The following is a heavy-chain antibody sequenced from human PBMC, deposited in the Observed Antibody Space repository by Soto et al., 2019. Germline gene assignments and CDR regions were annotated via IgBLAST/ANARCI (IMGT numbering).Heavy chain of an antibody. Sequence: GASVKVSCKASGFTFTSSAVQWVRQARGQRLEWIGWIVVGSGNTNYAQKFQERVTITRDMPTSTAYMELSSLRSEDTAVYYCAAEGMELLSGRFGYYYYGMDVWGQGTTVTV. V-gene: IGHV1-58*01. CDR1: GFTFTSSA. CDR2: IVVGSGNT. CDR3: AAEGMELLSGRFGYYYYGMDV. D-gene: IGHD1-7*01. J-gene: IGHJ6*02.